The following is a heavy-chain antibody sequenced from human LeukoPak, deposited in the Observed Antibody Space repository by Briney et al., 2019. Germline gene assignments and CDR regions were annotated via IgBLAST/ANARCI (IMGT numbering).Heavy chain of an antibody. V-gene: IGHV3-7*01. D-gene: IGHD5-12*01. J-gene: IGHJ1*01. CDR2: IKEDGSRE. CDR1: GFTFSTYW. Sequence: GGSLRLSCAASGFTFSTYWMTWVRQAPGKGLEWVANIKEDGSREYYVDSVKGRFTIPRDNAKNSLYLQMDSLTAEDTAVYYCARASPGYGAYVSWDQGTLVSVSS. CDR3: ARASPGYGAYVS.